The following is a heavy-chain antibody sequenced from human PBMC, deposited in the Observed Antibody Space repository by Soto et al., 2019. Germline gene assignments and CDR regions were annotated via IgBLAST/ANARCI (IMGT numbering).Heavy chain of an antibody. D-gene: IGHD1-7*01. CDR3: AKHNWNYNWFDP. J-gene: IGHJ5*02. CDR2: ISGSGGST. V-gene: IGHV3-23*01. CDR1: GFTVSSNY. Sequence: GGSLRLSCAASGFTVSSNYMSWVRQAPGKGLEWVSAISGSGGSTYYADSVKGRFTISRDNSKNTLYLQMNSLRAEDTAVYYCAKHNWNYNWFDPWGQGTLVTVSS.